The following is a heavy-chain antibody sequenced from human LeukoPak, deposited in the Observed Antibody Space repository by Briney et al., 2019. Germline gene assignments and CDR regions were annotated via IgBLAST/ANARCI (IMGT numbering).Heavy chain of an antibody. Sequence: GGFLRLSCAASGFTFSSYGMHWVRQAPGKGLEWVAVISYDGSNKYYADSVKGRFTISRDNSKNTLYLQMNSLRAVDTAVYYCAKHYGDYVLDYWGQGNLVTVSS. CDR2: ISYDGSNK. D-gene: IGHD4-17*01. CDR1: GFTFSSYG. J-gene: IGHJ4*02. V-gene: IGHV3-30*18. CDR3: AKHYGDYVLDY.